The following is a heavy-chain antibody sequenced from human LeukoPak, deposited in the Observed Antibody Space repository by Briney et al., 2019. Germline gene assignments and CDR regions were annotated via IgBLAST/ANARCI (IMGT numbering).Heavy chain of an antibody. CDR3: AKDSSRYDITYGMDV. Sequence: GGSLRLSCAASGFTFSSYGMHWVRQAPGKGLEWVAVISYDGSNKYYADSVRGRFTISRDNSKNTLYLQMNSLRAEDTAVYYCAKDSSRYDITYGMDVWGKGTTVTVSS. D-gene: IGHD3-9*01. CDR2: ISYDGSNK. CDR1: GFTFSSYG. V-gene: IGHV3-30*18. J-gene: IGHJ6*04.